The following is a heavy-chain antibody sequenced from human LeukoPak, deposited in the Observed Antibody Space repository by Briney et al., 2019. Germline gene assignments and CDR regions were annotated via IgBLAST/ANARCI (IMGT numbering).Heavy chain of an antibody. CDR3: AKAVLLWFGELLYFDY. Sequence: PGGSLRLSCAASGFTFSSYAMSWVRQAPGKGLEWVSAISGSGDSTYYADSVKGRFTISRDNSKNTLYLQMNSLRAEDTAVYYCAKAVLLWFGELLYFDYWGQGTLVTVSS. V-gene: IGHV3-23*01. J-gene: IGHJ4*02. D-gene: IGHD3-10*01. CDR2: ISGSGDST. CDR1: GFTFSSYA.